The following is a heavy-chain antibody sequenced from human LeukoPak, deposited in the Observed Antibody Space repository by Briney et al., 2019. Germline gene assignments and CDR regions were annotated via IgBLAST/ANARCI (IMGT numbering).Heavy chain of an antibody. CDR1: GFILSNHW. J-gene: IGHJ4*02. CDR3: ARDPCHGALDY. Sequence: PGGSLRLSCAASGFILSNHWMSWVRRAPGKGLEWVANIKQDGTEEYYVDSVRGRFSISKDNAKNSLYLQMNSLRAEDTAVYYCARDPCHGALDYWGQGALVTVSS. D-gene: IGHD2-2*01. V-gene: IGHV3-7*03. CDR2: IKQDGTEE.